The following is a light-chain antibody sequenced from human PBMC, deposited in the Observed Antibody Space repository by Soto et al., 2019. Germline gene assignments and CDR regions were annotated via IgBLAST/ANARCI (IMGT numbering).Light chain of an antibody. CDR1: SSDVGGYNF. J-gene: IGLJ2*01. V-gene: IGLV2-8*01. CDR2: EVS. CDR3: SSFAGGNNLL. Sequence: QSALTQAPSASGSPGQSVTISCTGTSSDVGGYNFVSWYQQHPGKAPKLLIYEVSKRPSGVPDRFSGSKSDNTASLTVSGFQAEDEADYYCSSFAGGNNLLFGGGTKVTVL.